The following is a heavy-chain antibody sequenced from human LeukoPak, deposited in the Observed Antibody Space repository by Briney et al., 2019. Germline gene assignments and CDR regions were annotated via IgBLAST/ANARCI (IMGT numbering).Heavy chain of an antibody. V-gene: IGHV3-23*01. CDR2: ISGSGGST. CDR1: GFTFSDYY. Sequence: GGSLRLSCAASGFTFSDYYMSWIRQAPGKGLEWVSAISGSGGSTYYADSVKGRFTISRDNSKNTLYLQMNSLRAEDTAVYYCAKDLWAAKVANDAFDIWGQGTMVTVSS. D-gene: IGHD5-12*01. J-gene: IGHJ3*02. CDR3: AKDLWAAKVANDAFDI.